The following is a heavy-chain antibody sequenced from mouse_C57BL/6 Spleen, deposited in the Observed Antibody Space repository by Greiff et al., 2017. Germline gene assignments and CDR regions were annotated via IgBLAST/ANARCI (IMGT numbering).Heavy chain of an antibody. D-gene: IGHD1-1*01. CDR1: GYTFTSYW. V-gene: IGHV1-52*01. J-gene: IGHJ1*03. CDR2: IDPSDSET. Sequence: QVQLQQPGAELVRPGSSVKLSCKASGYTFTSYWMHWVKQRPIQGLEWIGNIDPSDSETHYNQKFKDKATLTVDKSSSTAYMPLSSLTSEDSAVYYCARSPYGSRERYWYFDVWGTGTTVTVSS. CDR3: ARSPYGSRERYWYFDV.